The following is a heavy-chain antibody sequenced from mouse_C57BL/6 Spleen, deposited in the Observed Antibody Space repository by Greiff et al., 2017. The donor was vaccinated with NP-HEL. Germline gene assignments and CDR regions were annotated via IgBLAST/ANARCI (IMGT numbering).Heavy chain of an antibody. CDR1: GYTFTSYW. Sequence: QVQLQQPGAELVMPGASVKLSCKASGYTFTSYWMHWVKQRPGQGLEWIGEIDPSDSYTNYNQKFKGKSTLTVDKSSSTAYMQLSSLTSGDSAVYYCATGGLRLDYWGQGTTLTVSS. D-gene: IGHD2-4*01. J-gene: IGHJ2*01. CDR2: IDPSDSYT. V-gene: IGHV1-69*01. CDR3: ATGGLRLDY.